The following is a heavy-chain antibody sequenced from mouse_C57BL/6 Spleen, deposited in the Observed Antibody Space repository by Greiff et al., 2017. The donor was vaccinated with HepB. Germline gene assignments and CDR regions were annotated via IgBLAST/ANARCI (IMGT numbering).Heavy chain of an antibody. CDR3: TRGLLWYFDV. CDR1: GYTFTDYE. Sequence: VKLVESGAELVRPGASVTLSCKASGYTFTDYEMHWVKQTPVHGLEWIGAIDPETGGTAYNQKFKGKAILTADKSSSTAYMELRSLTSEDSAVYYCTRGLLWYFDVWGTGTTVTVSS. CDR2: IDPETGGT. J-gene: IGHJ1*03. V-gene: IGHV1-15*01.